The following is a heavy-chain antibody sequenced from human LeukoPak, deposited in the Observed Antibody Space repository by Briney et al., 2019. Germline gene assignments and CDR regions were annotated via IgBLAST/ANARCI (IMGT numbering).Heavy chain of an antibody. J-gene: IGHJ4*02. Sequence: GESLRISCKGSGYSFSSYWISWVRQMPGKGVDWMGRIDPGDSFTNYRPSLEGRVTISADKSLSTVYLQWSSLKASDTAIYYCARDGGGVSSWVSHWGQGTLVTVSS. CDR3: ARDGGGVSSWVSH. CDR1: GYSFSSYW. CDR2: IDPGDSFT. V-gene: IGHV5-10-1*01. D-gene: IGHD2-8*02.